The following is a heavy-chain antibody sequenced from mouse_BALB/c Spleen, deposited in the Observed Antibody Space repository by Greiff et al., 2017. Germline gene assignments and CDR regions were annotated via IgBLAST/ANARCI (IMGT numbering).Heavy chain of an antibody. Sequence: EVMLVESGGGLVKPGGSLKLSCAASGFTFSDYYMYWVRQTPEKRLEWVATISDGGSYTYYPDSVKGRFTISRDNAKNNLYLQMSSLKSEDTAMYYCAREGPLYAMDYWGQGTSVTVSS. CDR1: GFTFSDYY. V-gene: IGHV5-4*02. D-gene: IGHD6-1*01. CDR3: AREGPLYAMDY. J-gene: IGHJ4*01. CDR2: ISDGGSYT.